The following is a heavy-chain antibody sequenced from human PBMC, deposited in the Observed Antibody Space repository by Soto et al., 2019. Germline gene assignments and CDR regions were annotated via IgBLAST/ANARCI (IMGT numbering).Heavy chain of an antibody. Sequence: SETLSLTCTVSGGSISSSSYYWGWIRQPPGKGLEWIGSIYYSGSTYYNPSLKSRVAISVDTSKNQFSLKLSSVTAADTAVYYCARQDGYYYDSSGQYNWFDPWGQGTLVTVSS. CDR1: GGSISSSSYY. J-gene: IGHJ5*02. CDR2: IYYSGST. CDR3: ARQDGYYYDSSGQYNWFDP. V-gene: IGHV4-39*01. D-gene: IGHD3-22*01.